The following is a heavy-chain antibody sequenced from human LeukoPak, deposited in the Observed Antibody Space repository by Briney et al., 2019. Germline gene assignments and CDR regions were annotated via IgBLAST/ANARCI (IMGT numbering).Heavy chain of an antibody. V-gene: IGHV1-2*06. CDR1: GYTFTGYY. D-gene: IGHD1-20*01. Sequence: ASVKVSCKASGYTFTGYYMHWVRQAPGQGLEWLGRINPKTGGSNYAQKFQGRVTMTSDTSTSTAYMELSRLNSDNTAVYYCTTLVSGINYWGQGTLVTVSS. CDR2: INPKTGGS. J-gene: IGHJ4*02. CDR3: TTLVSGINY.